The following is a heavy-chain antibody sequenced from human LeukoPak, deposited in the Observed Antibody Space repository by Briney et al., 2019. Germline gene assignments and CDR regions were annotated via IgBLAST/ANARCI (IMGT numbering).Heavy chain of an antibody. CDR3: ARVKARATMGVYFDY. V-gene: IGHV4-4*02. Sequence: SGTLSLTCAVSGGSISSSNWWSWVRQPPGKGLEWIGEIYHNGSTNYNPSLKSRVTISVDKSKNQFSLKLSSVTAADTAVYYCARVKARATMGVYFDYWGQGTLVTVSS. CDR1: GGSISSSNW. CDR2: IYHNGST. D-gene: IGHD3-16*01. J-gene: IGHJ4*02.